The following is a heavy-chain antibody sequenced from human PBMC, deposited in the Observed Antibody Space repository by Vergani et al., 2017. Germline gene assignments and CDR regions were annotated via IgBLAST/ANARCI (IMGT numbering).Heavy chain of an antibody. CDR3: AKVAVNHYYYYYMDV. D-gene: IGHD6-19*01. Sequence: QVQLVESGGGVVQPGRSLRLSCAASGFTFSRYGMHWVRQAPGKGLEWVAVISYDGSNKYYADSVKGRFTISRDNSKNTLYLQMNSLRAEDTAVYYCAKVAVNHYYYYYMDVWGKGSTVTVSS. CDR2: ISYDGSNK. J-gene: IGHJ6*03. V-gene: IGHV3-30*18. CDR1: GFTFSRYG.